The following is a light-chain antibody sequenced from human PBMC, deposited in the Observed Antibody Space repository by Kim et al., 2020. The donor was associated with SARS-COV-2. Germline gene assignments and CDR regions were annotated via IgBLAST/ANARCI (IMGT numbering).Light chain of an antibody. V-gene: IGKV3-20*01. Sequence: EIVLTQSPGTLSLSPGERATLSCRASQSVSSSYLAWYQHKPGQAPRLLFYGASSRATGTPDRFSGSGSGTDFTLTISRLEPEDFAVYYCQQYGSSPYTFGQGTKLEI. CDR3: QQYGSSPYT. CDR2: GAS. J-gene: IGKJ2*01. CDR1: QSVSSSY.